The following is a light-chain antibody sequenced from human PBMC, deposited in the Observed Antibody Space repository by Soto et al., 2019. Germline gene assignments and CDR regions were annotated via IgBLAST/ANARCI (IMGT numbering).Light chain of an antibody. J-gene: IGKJ5*01. CDR3: QQCNSFPIT. CDR2: SAS. CDR1: QNIDNW. V-gene: IGKV1-12*01. Sequence: DIQMTQSPSSVSASVGDRVTITCRASQNIDNWLAWYQHKPGKAPHLLIYSASTLQSGVPSRFSGSGSGTDFTLTISSLQPEDFATYDCQQCNSFPITFGQGTRLEI.